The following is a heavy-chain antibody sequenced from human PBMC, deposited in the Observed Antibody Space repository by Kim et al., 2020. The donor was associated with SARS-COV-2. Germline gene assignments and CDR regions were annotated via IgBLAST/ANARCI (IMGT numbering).Heavy chain of an antibody. J-gene: IGHJ6*02. Sequence: GGSLRLSCAASGFTVSSNYMSWVRQAPGKGLEWVSVIYSGGSTYYADSVKGRFTISRDNSKNTLYLQMNSLRAEDTAVYYCARDSGVVPYYYYGMDVWGQGTTVTVSS. CDR1: GFTVSSNY. D-gene: IGHD3-22*01. V-gene: IGHV3-53*01. CDR2: IYSGGST. CDR3: ARDSGVVPYYYYGMDV.